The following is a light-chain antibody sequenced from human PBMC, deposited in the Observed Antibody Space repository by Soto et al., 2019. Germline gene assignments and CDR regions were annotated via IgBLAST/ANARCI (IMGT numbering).Light chain of an antibody. J-gene: IGLJ1*01. CDR2: DVS. CDR1: SSDIGGYYY. Sequence: QSALTQPASVSGSPGQSITISCTGTSSDIGGYYYVSRYQQHPGKAPKLMIYDVSNRPLGVSNRFSGSKSGNTASLTISGLQAEDEADYYCSSYTSSSTLYVFGTGTKLTVL. V-gene: IGLV2-14*03. CDR3: SSYTSSSTLYV.